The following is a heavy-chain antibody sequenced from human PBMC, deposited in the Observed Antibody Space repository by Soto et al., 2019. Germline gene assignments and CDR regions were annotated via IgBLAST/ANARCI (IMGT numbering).Heavy chain of an antibody. V-gene: IGHV4-34*01. D-gene: IGHD3-3*01. Sequence: SETLSLTCAVYGGSFSGYYWSWIRQPPGKGLEWIGEINHSGSTNYNPSLKSRVTISVDTSKNQFSLKLSSVTAADTAVYYCARGEDFWSAFDIWGQGTMVTVS. CDR3: ARGEDFWSAFDI. CDR1: GGSFSGYY. CDR2: INHSGST. J-gene: IGHJ3*02.